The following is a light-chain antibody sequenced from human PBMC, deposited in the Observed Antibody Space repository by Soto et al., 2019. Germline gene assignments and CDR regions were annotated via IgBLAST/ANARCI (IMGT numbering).Light chain of an antibody. V-gene: IGKV3-20*01. J-gene: IGKJ1*01. CDR3: QDYGTSAPWT. CDR2: RGS. CDR1: QNIRGNE. Sequence: EVVLTQSPGTLSLSPGERATLSCRASQNIRGNELAWYQQKPVQAPRLLIYRGSSRATGIPDRFSGRGSGTDFTLTISRLEPEDFAVYYCQDYGTSAPWTFGHGTKVEIK.